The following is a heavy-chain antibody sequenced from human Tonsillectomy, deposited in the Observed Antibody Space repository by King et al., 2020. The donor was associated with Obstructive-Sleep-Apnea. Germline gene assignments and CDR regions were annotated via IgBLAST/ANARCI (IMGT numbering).Heavy chain of an antibody. J-gene: IGHJ5*02. Sequence: QLQESGPGLVKPSETLSLTCTVSGGSISSIDYYWGWIRQPPGKGLEWIGGIYYSGSTTYNPSLKSRVTISVDTSMNQFSLRLSSVTAADTAVYYCAGLPEEMIPFGGVVGLGPSFVDLWGQGTLVTVSS. V-gene: IGHV4-39*01. CDR2: IYYSGST. D-gene: IGHD3-16*02. CDR1: GGSISSIDYY. CDR3: AGLPEEMIPFGGVVGLGPSFVDL.